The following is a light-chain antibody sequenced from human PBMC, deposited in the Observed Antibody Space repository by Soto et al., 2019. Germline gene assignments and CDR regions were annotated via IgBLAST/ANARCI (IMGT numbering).Light chain of an antibody. J-gene: IGKJ4*01. Sequence: DIVMTQSPDSLAVSLGERATINCKSSQSVLYSSNNKNYLAWYQQKPGQPPKLLIYWASTRESGVPDRFSGSGSGTDFTLTISRLQAEDVAVYYGQQYYSTPLTFGGGTKVEIK. V-gene: IGKV4-1*01. CDR3: QQYYSTPLT. CDR1: QSVLYSSNNKNY. CDR2: WAS.